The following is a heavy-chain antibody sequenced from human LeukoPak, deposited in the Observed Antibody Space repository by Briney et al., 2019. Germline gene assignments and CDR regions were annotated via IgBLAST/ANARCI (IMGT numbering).Heavy chain of an antibody. D-gene: IGHD2-2*01. CDR1: GFTFSSYA. CDR2: ISGSGGST. Sequence: GGSLRLCCAASGFTFSSYAMTWVRQAPGKGLEWVSGISGSGGSTYYADSVKGRFTISRDNSKNTLYLQMSSLRAEDTAVYYCAKLYCSSVNCYVDYWGQGTLVTVSS. V-gene: IGHV3-23*01. J-gene: IGHJ4*02. CDR3: AKLYCSSVNCYVDY.